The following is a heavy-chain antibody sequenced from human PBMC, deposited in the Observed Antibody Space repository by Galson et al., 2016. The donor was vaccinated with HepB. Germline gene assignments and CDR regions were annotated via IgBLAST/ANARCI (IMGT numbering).Heavy chain of an antibody. D-gene: IGHD3-10*01. CDR2: IHYTGST. CDR3: ARDASGSYYNDGWFDP. CDR1: GGSISSYY. V-gene: IGHV4-59*01. J-gene: IGHJ5*02. Sequence: ETLSLTCIVSGGSISSYYWTWIRQPPGKGLEWIGYIHYTGSTTYRSSLKGRVTISADTSKNLISLKLNSVTAADTAVYYCARDASGSYYNDGWFDPWGQGTQVIVSS.